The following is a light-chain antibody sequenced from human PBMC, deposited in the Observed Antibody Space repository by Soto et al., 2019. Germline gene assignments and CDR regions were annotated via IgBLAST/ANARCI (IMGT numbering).Light chain of an antibody. CDR3: QHYGGMWT. J-gene: IGKJ1*01. V-gene: IGKV1-5*01. CDR1: QSITNR. Sequence: DIQMNHSPSTLSVSLVERVTIACRASQSITNRLAWYQQKPGKAPKVLIYDASNLEYGVPSRFSGSGFGTEFILTISSLQPDDFATYWCQHYGGMWTFGQGTKVDIK. CDR2: DAS.